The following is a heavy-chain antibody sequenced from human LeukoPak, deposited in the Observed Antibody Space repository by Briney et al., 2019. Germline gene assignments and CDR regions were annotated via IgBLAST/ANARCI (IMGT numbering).Heavy chain of an antibody. Sequence: GGSLRLSCAASGFTFSGSAIHWVRQSSGKGLEWVGQIDKKDKGYATATAYAASVKGRFTISRDDSINTAYLQMKSLKTEDTALYYCTRDGGTYNWFDPWGQGTLVTVSS. J-gene: IGHJ5*02. CDR1: GFTFSGSA. V-gene: IGHV3-73*01. CDR2: IDKKDKGYATAT. CDR3: TRDGGTYNWFDP. D-gene: IGHD1-26*01.